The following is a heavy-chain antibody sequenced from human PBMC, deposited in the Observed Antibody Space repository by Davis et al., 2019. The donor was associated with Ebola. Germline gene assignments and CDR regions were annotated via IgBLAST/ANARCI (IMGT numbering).Heavy chain of an antibody. Sequence: AASVKVSCKASGGTFSSYTISWVRQATGQGLEWMGWMNPKTGNTGYAQKFQGRVTMTRDTSISTAYMELSRLTSDDTAVYYCARDPYCSDISCYFDYWGQGTLVTVSS. V-gene: IGHV1-8*02. D-gene: IGHD2-2*01. J-gene: IGHJ4*02. CDR3: ARDPYCSDISCYFDY. CDR2: MNPKTGNT. CDR1: GGTFSSYT.